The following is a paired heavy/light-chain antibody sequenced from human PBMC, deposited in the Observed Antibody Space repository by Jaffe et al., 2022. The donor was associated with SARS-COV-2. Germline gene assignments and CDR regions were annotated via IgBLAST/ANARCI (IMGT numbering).Heavy chain of an antibody. CDR2: KKYDDSDE. CDR1: GFTFSTSW. J-gene: IGHJ3*02. CDR3: ARDPWRAEGEGYIYGAFDI. D-gene: IGHD3-3*02. V-gene: IGHV3-7*01. Sequence: EVQVVESGGGLVQPGGSLRLSCAASGFTFSTSWMSWVRQAPGKGLEWVASKKYDDSDEQYVDSVKGRFTITRDNAKNSLFLQMTNVRADDTAVYYCARDPWRAEGEGYIYGAFDIWGQGTMVTVTS.
Light chain of an antibody. CDR3: MQATHWPYT. CDR2: KVS. CDR1: QTLVYKDGGTY. J-gene: IGKJ2*01. V-gene: IGKV2-30*01. Sequence: DVVMTQSPLPLPVTLGQPASISCRSSQTLVYKDGGTYLNWFHQRPGQSPRRLIYKVSKRDSGVPDRFSGSGSDTDFTLKISRVEAEDVGIYYCMQATHWPYTFGQGTKLEIK.